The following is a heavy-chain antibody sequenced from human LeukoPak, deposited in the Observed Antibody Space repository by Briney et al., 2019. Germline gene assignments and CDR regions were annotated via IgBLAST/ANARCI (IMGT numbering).Heavy chain of an antibody. CDR2: INHSGST. V-gene: IGHV4-34*01. CDR1: GGSFSGYY. D-gene: IGHD2-21*02. Sequence: SETLSLTCAVYGGSFSGYYWSWIRQPPGKGLEWIGEINHSGSTNYNPSLKSRVTILVDTSKNQFSLKLSSVTAADTAVYYCARAYCGGDCYSVYYYYMDVWGKGTTVTVSS. J-gene: IGHJ6*03. CDR3: ARAYCGGDCYSVYYYYMDV.